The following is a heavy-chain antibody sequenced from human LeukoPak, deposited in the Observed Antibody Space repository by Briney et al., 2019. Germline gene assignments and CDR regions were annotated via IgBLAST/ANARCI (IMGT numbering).Heavy chain of an antibody. J-gene: IGHJ5*02. Sequence: PSETLSLTCAVYGGSFSGYYWRWIRQPPGKGLEWIGEINHSGSTNYNPSLKSRVTISVDTSKNQFSLKLSSVTAADTAVYYCARTPRIAVAKRWFDPWGQGTLVTVSS. D-gene: IGHD6-19*01. V-gene: IGHV4-34*01. CDR1: GGSFSGYY. CDR3: ARTPRIAVAKRWFDP. CDR2: INHSGST.